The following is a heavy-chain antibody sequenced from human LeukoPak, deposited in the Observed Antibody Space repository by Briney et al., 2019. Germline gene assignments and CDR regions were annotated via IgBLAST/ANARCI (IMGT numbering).Heavy chain of an antibody. CDR2: IYYSGST. CDR3: ARGDSMVRGVLTY. V-gene: IGHV4-30-4*08. D-gene: IGHD3-10*01. CDR1: VGSISSGGYY. J-gene: IGHJ4*02. Sequence: SETLSLTCTVSVGSISSGGYYWSWIRQHPGKGREWNGYIYYSGSTYYNPSLKGRVTISVDTSKNQFSLKLTSVTAADPAVFFCARGDSMVRGVLTYWGQGTLVTVSS.